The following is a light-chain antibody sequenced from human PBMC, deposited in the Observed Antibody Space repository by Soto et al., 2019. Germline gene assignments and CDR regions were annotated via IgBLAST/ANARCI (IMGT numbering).Light chain of an antibody. V-gene: IGKV3-15*01. CDR3: QQYKNWPLT. J-gene: IGKJ4*01. CDR1: QSVGSN. CDR2: GAS. Sequence: EIVMTQSPATLSVSPGGRATLSCRASQSVGSNLAWYLQKPGQAPRLLFYGASTRATGFPARFSGSGSGTEFTLTISSLQSEDFAVYYCQQYKNWPLTYGGGTRVEIK.